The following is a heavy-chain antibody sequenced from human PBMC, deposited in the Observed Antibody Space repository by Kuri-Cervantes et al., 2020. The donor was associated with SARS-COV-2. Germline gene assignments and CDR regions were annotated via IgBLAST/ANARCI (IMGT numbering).Heavy chain of an antibody. CDR1: GGSISSSSYY. J-gene: IGHJ3*02. V-gene: IGHV4-39*01. CDR3: ARQLRTRAFDI. CDR2: IYYSGST. Sequence: GSLRLSCTVSGGSISSSSYYWGWIRQPPGKGLEWIGSIYYSGSTYYNPSLKSRVTISVDTSKNQFSLKLSSVTAADTAVYYCARQLRTRAFDIWDQGTMVAVSS. D-gene: IGHD3-3*01.